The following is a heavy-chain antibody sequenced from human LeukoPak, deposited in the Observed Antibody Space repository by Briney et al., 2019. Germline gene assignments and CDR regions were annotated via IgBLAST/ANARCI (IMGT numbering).Heavy chain of an antibody. J-gene: IGHJ4*02. CDR2: IIPIFGTA. D-gene: IGHD3-9*01. Sequence: GASVKVSCKASGGIFSIYAISWVRQAPGQGLEWMGGIIPIFGTANYAQKFQGRVTITTDESTSTTYKELSSLRSEDTAVYYCARARYYDILTGYYHFDYWGQGTLVTVSS. CDR1: GGIFSIYA. CDR3: ARARYYDILTGYYHFDY. V-gene: IGHV1-69*05.